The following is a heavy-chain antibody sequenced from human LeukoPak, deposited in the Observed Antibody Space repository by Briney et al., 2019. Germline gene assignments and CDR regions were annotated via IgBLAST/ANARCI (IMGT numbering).Heavy chain of an antibody. Sequence: PSETLSLTCAVYGGSFSGYYWSWIRQPPGKGLEWIGVINHSGSTNYNPSLKSRVTISVDTSKNQFSLKLSSVTAADTAVYYCARGPLRWSAPYYYGMDVWGQGTTVTVSS. CDR3: ARGPLRWSAPYYYGMDV. J-gene: IGHJ6*02. CDR1: GGSFSGYY. D-gene: IGHD4-23*01. CDR2: INHSGST. V-gene: IGHV4-34*01.